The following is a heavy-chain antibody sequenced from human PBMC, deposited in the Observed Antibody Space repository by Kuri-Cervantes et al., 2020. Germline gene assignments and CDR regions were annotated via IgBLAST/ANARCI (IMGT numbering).Heavy chain of an antibody. J-gene: IGHJ5*02. CDR3: ARDAGPLYCSGGSCYFLDNWFDP. Sequence: ASVKVSCKASGYTFTSYGISWVRQAPGQGLEWMGWISAYNGNTNYAQKLQGRVTMTTDTSTSTAYMELRSLRSDDTAVYYCARDAGPLYCSGGSCYFLDNWFDPWGQGTLVTVSS. CDR2: ISAYNGNT. V-gene: IGHV1-18*01. D-gene: IGHD2-15*01. CDR1: GYTFTSYG.